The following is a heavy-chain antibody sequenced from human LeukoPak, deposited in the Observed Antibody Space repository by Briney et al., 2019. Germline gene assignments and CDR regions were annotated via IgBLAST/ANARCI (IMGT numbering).Heavy chain of an antibody. J-gene: IGHJ6*02. Sequence: GSSVKVSFKASGGTFSSYAISWVRQAPGQGLEWMGRIIPIFGIANYAQKFQGRVTITADKSTSTAYMELSSLRSEDTAVYYCASGGSSSMEGPYYYYGMDVWGQGTTVTVSS. CDR3: ASGGSSSMEGPYYYYGMDV. D-gene: IGHD6-6*01. CDR2: IIPIFGIA. CDR1: GGTFSSYA. V-gene: IGHV1-69*04.